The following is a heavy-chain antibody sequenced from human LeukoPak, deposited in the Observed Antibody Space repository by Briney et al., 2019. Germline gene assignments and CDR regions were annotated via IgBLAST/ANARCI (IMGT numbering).Heavy chain of an antibody. Sequence: ASVKVSCKASGYTFIAYYMHWVRQAPGQGLEWMGWINPNSGGTNYAQKFQGRVTMTRDTSISTVYMELSRLRSDDTAVYYCARASGSYWWFDSWGQGTLVTVSS. CDR3: ARASGSYWWFDS. J-gene: IGHJ5*01. D-gene: IGHD1-26*01. CDR1: GYTFIAYY. CDR2: INPNSGGT. V-gene: IGHV1-2*02.